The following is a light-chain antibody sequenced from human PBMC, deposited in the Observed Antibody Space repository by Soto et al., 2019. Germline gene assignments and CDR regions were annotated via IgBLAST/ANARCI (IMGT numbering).Light chain of an antibody. Sequence: DIQMTQSPSSLSSSVGDRVTIACRASQGISTYLAWYQQKPGKVPKLLIYAASTLLSGVPSRFSGSGSGTDFTLTISSLQPDDFATYYCQQYNSYGTFGQGTRLEIK. CDR3: QQYNSYGT. CDR2: AAS. J-gene: IGKJ5*01. V-gene: IGKV1-27*01. CDR1: QGISTY.